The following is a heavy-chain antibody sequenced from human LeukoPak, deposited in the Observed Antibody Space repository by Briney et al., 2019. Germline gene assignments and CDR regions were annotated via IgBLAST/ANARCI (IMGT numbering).Heavy chain of an antibody. Sequence: GESLKISCKGSGYSFTNYWIGWVRQMPGKGLEWMGIIYPGDSDTRYSPSSQGQVTISADKSISTAYLQWSSLKASDTAMYYCARTYYYDSSGPPAYWGQGTLVTVSS. CDR3: ARTYYYDSSGPPAY. CDR1: GYSFTNYW. V-gene: IGHV5-51*01. J-gene: IGHJ4*02. CDR2: IYPGDSDT. D-gene: IGHD3-22*01.